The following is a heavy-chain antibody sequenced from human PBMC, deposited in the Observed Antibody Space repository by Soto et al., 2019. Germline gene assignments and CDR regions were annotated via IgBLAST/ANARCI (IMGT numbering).Heavy chain of an antibody. CDR2: TRNKANSYTT. V-gene: IGHV3-72*01. D-gene: IGHD3-3*01. CDR1: GFTFSDHY. CDR3: ARGPYDFWSGALFDY. J-gene: IGHJ4*02. Sequence: EVQLVESGGGLVQPGGSLRLSCAASGFTFSDHYMDWVRQAPGKGLEWVGRTRNKANSYTTEYAASVKGRFTISRDDSKNSRYLQMNSLKTEDTAVYYCARGPYDFWSGALFDYWGQGTLVTVSS.